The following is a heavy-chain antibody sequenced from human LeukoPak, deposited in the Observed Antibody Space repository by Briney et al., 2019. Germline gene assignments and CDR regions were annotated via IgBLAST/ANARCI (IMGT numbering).Heavy chain of an antibody. V-gene: IGHV4-39*01. CDR2: IYYSGSP. J-gene: IGHJ5*02. CDR3: ARHPRGYYDILTGYYSPYWFDP. D-gene: IGHD3-9*01. CDR1: GGSISSSSYY. Sequence: SETLSLTCTVSGGSISSSSYYWGWIRQPPGKGLEWIGSIYYSGSPYYHPSLKSRVTISVDTSQNQFSLKLSSVTAADTAVYYCARHPRGYYDILTGYYSPYWFDPWGQGTLVTVSS.